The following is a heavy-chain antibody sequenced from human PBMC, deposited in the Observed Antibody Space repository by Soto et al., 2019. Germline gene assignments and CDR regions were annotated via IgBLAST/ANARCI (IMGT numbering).Heavy chain of an antibody. CDR2: ISGSGGST. Sequence: EVQLLESGGGLVQPGGSLRLSCAASGFTFSSYAMSWVRQAPGKGLEWVSAISGSGGSTYYADSVKGRFTISRDNSQNTLYLQMDSLRVEDTAVYYCAKSRDGYNILDYWGQGTLVTVSS. J-gene: IGHJ4*02. CDR3: AKSRDGYNILDY. V-gene: IGHV3-23*01. CDR1: GFTFSSYA. D-gene: IGHD5-12*01.